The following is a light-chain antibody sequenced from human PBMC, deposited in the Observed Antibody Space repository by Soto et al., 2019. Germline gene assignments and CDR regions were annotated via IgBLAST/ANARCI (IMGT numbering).Light chain of an antibody. CDR2: AAS. V-gene: IGKV1-27*01. Sequence: DIQMTQSPSSLSASVGDRVTITCRASQGISNFLAWYQQKPGNVPKLLIYAASTFQSGLPSRCSGSGSGADFTRNISSLQPEDVETYYCQKYNTAPCTFGQGTKVAIK. CDR1: QGISNF. J-gene: IGKJ1*01. CDR3: QKYNTAPCT.